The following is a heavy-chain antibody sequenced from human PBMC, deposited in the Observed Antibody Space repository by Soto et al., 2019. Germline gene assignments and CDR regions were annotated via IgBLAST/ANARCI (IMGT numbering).Heavy chain of an antibody. D-gene: IGHD1-26*01. J-gene: IGHJ4*02. CDR2: IWYDGSNK. Sequence: PGGSLRLSCAASGFTFSSYGMHWVRQAPGKGLEWVAVIWYDGSNKYYADSVKGRFTISRDNSKNTLYLQMNSLRAEDTAVYYCARDRSSGSHGYFDYWGQGTLVTVSS. V-gene: IGHV3-33*01. CDR3: ARDRSSGSHGYFDY. CDR1: GFTFSSYG.